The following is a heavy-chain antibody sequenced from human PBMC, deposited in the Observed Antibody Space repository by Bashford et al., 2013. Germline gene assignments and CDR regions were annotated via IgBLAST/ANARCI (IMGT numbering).Heavy chain of an antibody. J-gene: IGHJ3*01. CDR3: ARDGPVVGVWNAFDV. Sequence: ASVKVSCKASGFTFTGYYIHWVRQAPGQGLEWMGWINPNNGGTNYAQKFQGRVTMTRDTSISTAYMELSSLRSDDTAVYFCARDGPVVGVWNAFDVWGQGQWSPSPQ. D-gene: IGHD1-26*01. CDR1: GFTFTGYY. V-gene: IGHV1-2*02. CDR2: INPNNGGT.